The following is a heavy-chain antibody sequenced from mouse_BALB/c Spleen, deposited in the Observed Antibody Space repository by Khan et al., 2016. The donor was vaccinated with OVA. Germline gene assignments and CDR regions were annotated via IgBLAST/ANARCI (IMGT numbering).Heavy chain of an antibody. J-gene: IGHJ3*01. D-gene: IGHD2-14*01. V-gene: IGHV1-4*01. CDR3: VREGAYRRSDDWFAY. CDR2: INPSNYYT. Sequence: QVQLQESGAELARPGASVKMSCKASGYTFTSYTIHWVRQRPGQAPEWVGHINPSNYYTNYNQNFKDKATLIVDKSSNTAYMQLTSLTSEDSAVYYCVREGAYRRSDDWFAYWGQGTLVTVSA. CDR1: GYTFTSYT.